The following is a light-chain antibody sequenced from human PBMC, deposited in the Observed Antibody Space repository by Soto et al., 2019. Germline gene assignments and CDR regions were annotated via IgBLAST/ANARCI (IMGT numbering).Light chain of an antibody. J-gene: IGKJ5*01. V-gene: IGKV1-39*01. CDR2: AAS. Sequence: DIQRTQSPSSLSGSVGNRVTITYRASQGISTYLNWYRQNPGKALKLLIYAASTLQSGVPARFSGSGLGTDFTLTISSLGPEDFAVNFCQQRKNWQVTFGQGTRWRL. CDR1: QGISTY. CDR3: QQRKNWQVT.